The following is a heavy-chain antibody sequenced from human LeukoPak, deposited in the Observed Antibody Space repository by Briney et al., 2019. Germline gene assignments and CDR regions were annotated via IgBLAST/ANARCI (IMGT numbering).Heavy chain of an antibody. Sequence: RGSLRLSCAASGFTFSSYSMNWVRQAPGKGLEWVSSISSSSSYIYYADSVKGRFTISRDNSKNTLYLQMNSLRAEDTAVYYCARFTGYYDSSGYLDYWGQGTLVTVSS. CDR1: GFTFSSYS. J-gene: IGHJ4*02. D-gene: IGHD3-22*01. V-gene: IGHV3-21*04. CDR2: ISSSSSYI. CDR3: ARFTGYYDSSGYLDY.